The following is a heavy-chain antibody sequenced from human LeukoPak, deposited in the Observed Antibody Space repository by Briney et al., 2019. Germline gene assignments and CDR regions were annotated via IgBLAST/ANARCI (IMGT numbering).Heavy chain of an antibody. V-gene: IGHV1-18*01. D-gene: IGHD3-3*01. Sequence: ASVKVSCKASGGTFSSYAISWVRQAPGQGLEWMGWISAYNGNTNYAQKLQGRVTMTTDTSTSTAYMELRSLRSDDTAVYYCASTGYDFWSGYPSGPWGQGTLVTVSS. CDR1: GGTFSSYA. CDR2: ISAYNGNT. CDR3: ASTGYDFWSGYPSGP. J-gene: IGHJ5*02.